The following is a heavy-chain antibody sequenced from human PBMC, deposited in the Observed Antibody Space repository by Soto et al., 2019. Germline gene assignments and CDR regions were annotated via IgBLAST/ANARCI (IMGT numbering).Heavy chain of an antibody. Sequence: EVQLVESGGDLVQPGGSLRLSCADSGFTFSDYWMTWVRQAPGKGLEWVANIKQDGSDKYYVGSVKGRFTISRDNAKKSLYLEMNRLRAEDTGVYFCARVNLVVVSAAPPESDYYYYFMDVWGNGTTVTVSS. D-gene: IGHD2-2*01. J-gene: IGHJ6*03. CDR3: ARVNLVVVSAAPPESDYYYYFMDV. V-gene: IGHV3-7*01. CDR2: IKQDGSDK. CDR1: GFTFSDYW.